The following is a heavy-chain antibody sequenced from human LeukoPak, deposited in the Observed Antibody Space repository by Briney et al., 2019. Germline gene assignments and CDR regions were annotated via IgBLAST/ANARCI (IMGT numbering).Heavy chain of an antibody. J-gene: IGHJ6*02. CDR2: ISSSSSYI. CDR1: GFTFSSYS. Sequence: GGSLRLSCAASGFTFSSYSMNWVRQAPGKGLEWVSSISSSSSYIYYADSVKGRFTISRDNSKNSLYLQMNSLRTEDTALYYGAKDIGQQLVPSYYYYYYGMDVWGQGTTVTVSS. D-gene: IGHD6-13*01. V-gene: IGHV3-21*04. CDR3: AKDIGQQLVPSYYYYYYGMDV.